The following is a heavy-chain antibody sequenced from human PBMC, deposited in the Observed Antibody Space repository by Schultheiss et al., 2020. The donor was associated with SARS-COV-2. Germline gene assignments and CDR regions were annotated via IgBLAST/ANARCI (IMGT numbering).Heavy chain of an antibody. Sequence: GGSLRFSCAASGFTVSSNYMSWVRQAPGKGLEWVAVIWYDGSNKYYADSVKGRFTISRDNSKNTLYLQMNSLRAEDTAVYYCAREGLYYDILTGYRGMDVWGQGTTVTISS. CDR2: IWYDGSNK. D-gene: IGHD3-9*01. CDR3: AREGLYYDILTGYRGMDV. CDR1: GFTVSSNY. J-gene: IGHJ6*02. V-gene: IGHV3-33*08.